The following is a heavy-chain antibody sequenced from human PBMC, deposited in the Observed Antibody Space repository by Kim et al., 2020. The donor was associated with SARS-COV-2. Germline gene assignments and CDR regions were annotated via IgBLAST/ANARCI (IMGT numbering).Heavy chain of an antibody. CDR1: GGSISSYY. CDR2: IYYSGST. J-gene: IGHJ5*02. D-gene: IGHD3-22*01. CDR3: ARVYDSSEEWWFDP. Sequence: SETLSLTCTVSGGSISSYYWSWIRQPPGKGLEWIGYIYYSGSTNYNPSLKSRVTISVDTSKNQFSLKLSSVTAADTAVYYCARVYDSSEEWWFDPWGQGTLVTVS. V-gene: IGHV4-59*01.